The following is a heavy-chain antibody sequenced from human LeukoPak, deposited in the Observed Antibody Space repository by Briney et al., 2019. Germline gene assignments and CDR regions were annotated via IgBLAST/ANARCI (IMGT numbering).Heavy chain of an antibody. V-gene: IGHV3-48*03. Sequence: RAGGSLRLSCAASGFTFSSYEMNWVRQAPGKGLEWVSYISSSGSTIYYADSVKGRFTISRDNAKNSLYLQMNSLRAEDTALYYCARDRGGIGYYMDVWGKGTTVTVSS. CDR1: GFTFSSYE. CDR2: ISSSGSTI. CDR3: ARDRGGIGYYMDV. J-gene: IGHJ6*03. D-gene: IGHD3-16*02.